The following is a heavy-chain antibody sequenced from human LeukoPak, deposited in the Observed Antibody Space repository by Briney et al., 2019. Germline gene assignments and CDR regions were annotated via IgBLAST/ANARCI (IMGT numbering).Heavy chain of an antibody. CDR3: AKSMIVVVITSPLAY. D-gene: IGHD3-22*01. CDR2: ISYDGSNK. CDR1: GFTFSSYA. V-gene: IGHV3-30*04. J-gene: IGHJ4*02. Sequence: GGSLRLSCAASGFTFSSYAMHWVRQAPGKGLEWVAVISYDGSNKYYADSVKGRFTISRDNSKNTLYLQMNSLRAEDTAVYYCAKSMIVVVITSPLAYWGQGTLVTVSS.